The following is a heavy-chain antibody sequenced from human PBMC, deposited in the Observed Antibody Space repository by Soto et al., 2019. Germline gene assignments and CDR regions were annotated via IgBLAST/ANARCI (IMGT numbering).Heavy chain of an antibody. D-gene: IGHD5-18*01. V-gene: IGHV3-53*01. CDR3: ARSGYSYGPFDY. J-gene: IGHJ4*02. CDR2: IYSGGST. CDR1: RFTVSSNY. Sequence: EVQLVESGGGLIQPGGSLRLCYAASRFTVSSNYMSWVRQAPGKGLEWVSVIYSGGSTYYADSVKGRFTISRDNSKNTLYLQMNSLRAEDTPVYYCARSGYSYGPFDYWGQGTLVTVSS.